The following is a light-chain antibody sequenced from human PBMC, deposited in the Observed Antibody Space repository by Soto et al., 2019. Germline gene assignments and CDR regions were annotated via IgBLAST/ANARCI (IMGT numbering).Light chain of an antibody. Sequence: QSALTQPASVSGSPGQSITISCTGTSSDVGSYNLVSWYQQHPGKAPKLMIYEVSKRPSGVSNRFSGSKSGNTASLTISGLQAEDEADYYCCSYAGSSTSLVFGGRTKLTVL. V-gene: IGLV2-23*02. CDR3: CSYAGSSTSLV. CDR2: EVS. CDR1: SSDVGSYNL. J-gene: IGLJ2*01.